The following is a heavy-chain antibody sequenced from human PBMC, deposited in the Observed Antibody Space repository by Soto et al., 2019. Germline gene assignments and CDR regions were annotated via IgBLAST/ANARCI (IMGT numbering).Heavy chain of an antibody. CDR1: VVSVSSGSYY. CDR2: IYFNGNT. D-gene: IGHD6-19*01. V-gene: IGHV4-61*03. Sequence: PSETLSLTCTFSVVSVSSGSYYCSWIRQPPGKGLEWIGYIYFNGNTNYNPSLKRRVTISVDTSENHFSLHLRSVTAADTAVYFCARDREVAGDAFDIWGQGTVVTVSS. CDR3: ARDREVAGDAFDI. J-gene: IGHJ3*02.